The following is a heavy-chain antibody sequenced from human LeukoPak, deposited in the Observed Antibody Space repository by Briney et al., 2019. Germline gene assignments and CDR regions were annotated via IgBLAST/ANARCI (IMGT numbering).Heavy chain of an antibody. V-gene: IGHV4-38-2*01. D-gene: IGHD2-15*01. CDR3: ARGLGYCSGGNCYSDDPSFHY. J-gene: IGHJ4*02. Sequence: SETLSLTCPVSGYSSSTGYYWGWIRQPPGKGLEWIGSIYHSGSTYYNPSLKSRVTISVDTSENQFSLNLTSVTAADTAVYYCARGLGYCSGGNCYSDDPSFHYWGQGTLVTVSS. CDR2: IYHSGST. CDR1: GYSSSTGYY.